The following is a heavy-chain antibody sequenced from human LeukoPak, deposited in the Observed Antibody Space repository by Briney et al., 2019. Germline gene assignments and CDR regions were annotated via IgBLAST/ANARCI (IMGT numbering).Heavy chain of an antibody. CDR1: GFTFSAYS. CDR3: AKGYLRSGYYMDV. CDR2: ISSSSIYR. J-gene: IGHJ6*03. V-gene: IGHV3-21*04. D-gene: IGHD2-15*01. Sequence: PGGSLRLSCAASGFTFSAYSMNWVRQAPGKGLEWVSSISSSSIYRYYGDSVKGRFTISRDNAKDSLYLQMNSLRAEDTAVYYCAKGYLRSGYYMDVWGKGTTVTISS.